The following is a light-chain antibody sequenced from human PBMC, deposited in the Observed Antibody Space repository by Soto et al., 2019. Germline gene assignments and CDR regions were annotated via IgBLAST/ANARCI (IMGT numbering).Light chain of an antibody. CDR1: QAIRSY. V-gene: IGKV1-5*03. CDR3: QHFNSYPHA. Sequence: IQVNQSPSALSATVGDRVTITCRASQAIRSYLAWYQQKPGKAPKLLIYAASTLKSGVPSRFSGSGSGTEFTLTISSLQPEDFATYYCQHFNSYPHAFGGGTNVDI. J-gene: IGKJ4*01. CDR2: AAS.